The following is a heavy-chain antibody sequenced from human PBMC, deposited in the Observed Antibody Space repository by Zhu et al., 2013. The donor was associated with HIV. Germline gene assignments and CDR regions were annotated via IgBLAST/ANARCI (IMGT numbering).Heavy chain of an antibody. J-gene: IGHJ4*02. Sequence: QVQLVQSGAEVKKPGSSVKVSCKASGGTFSSYAISWVRQAPGQGLEWMGGIIPIFGTANYAQKFQGRVTITADESTSTAYMELSSLRSEDTAVYYCARVLFSRGIAVAGTGAYYFDYWGQGTLVTVSS. V-gene: IGHV1-69*01. CDR1: GGTFSSYA. D-gene: IGHD6-19*01. CDR2: IIPIFGTA. CDR3: ARVLFSRGIAVAGTGAYYFDY.